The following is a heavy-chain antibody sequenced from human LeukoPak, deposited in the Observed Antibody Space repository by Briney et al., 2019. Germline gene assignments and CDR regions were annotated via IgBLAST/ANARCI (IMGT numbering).Heavy chain of an antibody. J-gene: IGHJ6*03. CDR2: IYYRGTT. CDR3: ATYFDFWSGYPGYMDV. Sequence: HPSETLSLTCTVSGGSISGSNYYWGWIRQSPGKWLEWIGSIYYRGTTSYNPSLKGRVTISVDTSKNQFSLNLSSVTAADTAVYYCATYFDFWSGYPGYMDVWGNGTTVTVSS. V-gene: IGHV4-39*01. CDR1: GGSISGSNYY. D-gene: IGHD3-3*01.